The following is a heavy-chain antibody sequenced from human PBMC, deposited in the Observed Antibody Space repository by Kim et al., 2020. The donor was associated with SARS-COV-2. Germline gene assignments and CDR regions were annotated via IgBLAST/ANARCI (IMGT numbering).Heavy chain of an antibody. CDR2: LRHDGSGQ. J-gene: IGHJ1*01. CDR1: GFTINNYW. D-gene: IGHD3-10*01. V-gene: IGHV3-7*01. Sequence: GGSLRLSCAASGFTINNYWMTWVRQAPGKGLELVATLRHDGSGQFYVDSVKGRFTINRDTAKNSLFLQMNSLRAEDTAVYYCARSISETESIWIGVSFHHWGHGTLVSVSS. CDR3: ARSISETESIWIGVSFHH.